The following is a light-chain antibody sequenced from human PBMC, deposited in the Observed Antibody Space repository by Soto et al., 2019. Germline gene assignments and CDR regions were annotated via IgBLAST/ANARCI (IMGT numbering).Light chain of an antibody. CDR3: QVWDTSDHSWV. CDR1: NVASKT. CDR2: DDT. V-gene: IGLV3-21*02. Sequence: SYVLTQPLSVSGAPGQTARITCGGNNVASKTVHWYRQKPGQAPVLVLYDDTDRPSGIPERFSGSNSGNTATLTISRVEAGDEADYYCQVWDTSDHSWVFGGGTKVTVL. J-gene: IGLJ3*02.